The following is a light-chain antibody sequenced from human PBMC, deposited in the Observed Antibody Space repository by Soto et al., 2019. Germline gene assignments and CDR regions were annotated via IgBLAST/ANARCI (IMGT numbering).Light chain of an antibody. CDR1: NANIGINS. J-gene: IGLJ1*01. Sequence: QSVLTQPPSASGTPGQRVTISCSGSNANIGINSVSWYQQVPGTAPRVLIFADYQRPSGVPDRFSGSKSGTSASLAISGLQSEDEAAYYCAAWDDTLSGRYVFGTWTKLTVL. CDR3: AAWDDTLSGRYV. CDR2: ADY. V-gene: IGLV1-44*01.